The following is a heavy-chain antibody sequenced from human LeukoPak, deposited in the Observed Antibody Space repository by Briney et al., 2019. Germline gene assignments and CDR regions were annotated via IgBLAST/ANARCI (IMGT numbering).Heavy chain of an antibody. J-gene: IGHJ3*02. V-gene: IGHV5-51*01. CDR2: IYPGDSDT. D-gene: IGHD2-21*02. CDR3: AILFSPPYCGGDPCAFDM. Sequence: KYGESLQISCKGSGYYFRNYWIAWVRQMPGKGLEWMGIIYPGDSDTRYSASFQGQVIMSVDKSISTAYLQWSSLKASDTAMYYCAILFSPPYCGGDPCAFDMWGRGTMVTVSS. CDR1: GYYFRNYW.